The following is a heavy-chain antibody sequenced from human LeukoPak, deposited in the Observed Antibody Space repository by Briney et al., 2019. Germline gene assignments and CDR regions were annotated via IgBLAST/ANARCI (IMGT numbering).Heavy chain of an antibody. CDR2: IYSGGST. V-gene: IGHV3-53*01. Sequence: GGSLRLSCAASGFTVSSNYMSWVRQAPGKGLEWVSVIYSGGSTYYADSVKGRFTISRDNSKNTLYLQMNSLRAEDTAVYYCAAGGDSSGYYPRAFDIWGQGTMVTVSS. D-gene: IGHD3-22*01. J-gene: IGHJ3*02. CDR3: AAGGDSSGYYPRAFDI. CDR1: GFTVSSNY.